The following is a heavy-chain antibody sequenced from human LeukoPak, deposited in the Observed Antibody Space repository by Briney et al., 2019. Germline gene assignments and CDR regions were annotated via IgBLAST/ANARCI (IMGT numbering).Heavy chain of an antibody. D-gene: IGHD2/OR15-2a*01. Sequence: PGGSLRLSCAASGFTFSSYGMHWVRQAPGKGLEWVSYISSSGSTIYYADSVKGRFTISRDNAKNSLYLQMNSLRAEDTAVYYCARDVRDQYFRFWGQGTLVTVSS. J-gene: IGHJ4*02. V-gene: IGHV3-48*04. CDR3: ARDVRDQYFRF. CDR2: ISSSGSTI. CDR1: GFTFSSYG.